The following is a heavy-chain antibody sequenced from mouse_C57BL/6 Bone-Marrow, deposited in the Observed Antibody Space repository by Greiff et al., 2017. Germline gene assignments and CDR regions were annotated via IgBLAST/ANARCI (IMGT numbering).Heavy chain of an antibody. CDR1: GYTFTSYW. D-gene: IGHD2-5*01. V-gene: IGHV1-55*01. J-gene: IGHJ3*01. CDR2: IYPGSGST. Sequence: QVQLQQPGDELVKPGASVKMSCKASGYTFTSYWITWVKQRPGQGLEWVGDIYPGSGSTNYNEKFKSKATLTVDTSSSTAYMQLSSLTSEDSAVYYCAYSSGAYWGQGTLVTVSA. CDR3: AYSSGAY.